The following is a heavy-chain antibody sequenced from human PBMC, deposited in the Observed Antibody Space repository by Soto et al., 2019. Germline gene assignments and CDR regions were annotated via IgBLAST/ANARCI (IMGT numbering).Heavy chain of an antibody. Sequence: EVQLVESGGGLVKPGGSLRLSCAASGFTFSSYSMNWVRQAPGKGLEWVSSISSSSSYIYYADSVKGRFTISRDNAKNSLYLQMNSLRAEDTAVYYCARDRVWGAAAVPRTDAFDIWGQGTMVTVSS. J-gene: IGHJ3*02. V-gene: IGHV3-21*01. CDR1: GFTFSSYS. D-gene: IGHD6-13*01. CDR2: ISSSSSYI. CDR3: ARDRVWGAAAVPRTDAFDI.